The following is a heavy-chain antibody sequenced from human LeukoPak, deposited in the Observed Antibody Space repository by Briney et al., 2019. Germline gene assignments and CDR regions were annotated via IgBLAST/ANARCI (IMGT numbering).Heavy chain of an antibody. D-gene: IGHD4-11*01. CDR1: GYTFTSYY. Sequence: SVKVSCKASGYTFTSYYMHWVRQAPGQGLEWMGRIIPILGIANYAQKFQGRVTITADKSTSTAYMELSSLRSEDTAVYYCARMIPIQYYYYYGMDVWGQGTTVTVSS. CDR3: ARMIPIQYYYYYGMDV. J-gene: IGHJ6*02. CDR2: IIPILGIA. V-gene: IGHV1-69*02.